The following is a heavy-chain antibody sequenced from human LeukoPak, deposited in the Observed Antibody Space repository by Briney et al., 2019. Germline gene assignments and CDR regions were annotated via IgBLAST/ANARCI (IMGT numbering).Heavy chain of an antibody. J-gene: IGHJ4*02. Sequence: GGSLRLSCAASGFTFRTYAVSWVRRAPGRGLECVSTISDTGGRTYYADSVKGRFTISRDNSKNTLYLQMNSLRAEDTAVYYCAKGTMYYDILDYWGQGTLVTVSS. CDR2: ISDTGGRT. D-gene: IGHD3-9*01. CDR1: GFTFRTYA. V-gene: IGHV3-23*01. CDR3: AKGTMYYDILDY.